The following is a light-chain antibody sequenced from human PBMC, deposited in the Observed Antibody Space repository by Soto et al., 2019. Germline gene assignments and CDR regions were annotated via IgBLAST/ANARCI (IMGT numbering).Light chain of an antibody. CDR2: DVS. CDR3: SSYTSSSTPVV. V-gene: IGLV2-14*01. J-gene: IGLJ2*01. Sequence: QSALTQPASVSGSPGQSITISCTGTSSDVGGYNYVSWYQQHPGKAPKLMIYDVSNRSSGVSNRFSGSKSGNTASLTISGLLADDEADYYCSSYTSSSTPVVFGGGTKVTVL. CDR1: SSDVGGYNY.